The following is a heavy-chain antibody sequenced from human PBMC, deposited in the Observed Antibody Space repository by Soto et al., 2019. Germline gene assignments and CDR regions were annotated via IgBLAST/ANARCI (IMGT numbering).Heavy chain of an antibody. J-gene: IGHJ1*01. CDR1: GFTFDDYA. CDR3: VKDESINWYSGHFRH. CDR2: ITWNSGSI. V-gene: IGHV3-9*01. D-gene: IGHD6-13*01. Sequence: GGSLRLSCAASGFTFDDYAMHGVRQVPGKGLEWVSGITWNSGSIGYGDSVKGRVAISRDNAKNALHLQMNSLSAEDTAFYYGVKDESINWYSGHFRHWGQGTLVTVSS.